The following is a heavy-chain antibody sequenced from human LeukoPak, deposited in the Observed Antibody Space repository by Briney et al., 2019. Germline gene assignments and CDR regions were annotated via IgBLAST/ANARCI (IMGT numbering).Heavy chain of an antibody. D-gene: IGHD4-17*01. CDR2: IYTSGST. Sequence: SQTLSLTCTVSGGSISSGSYYWSWIRQPAGKGLEWIGRIYTSGSTNYDPSLKSRVTISVDTSKNQFSLKLSSVTAADTAVYYCARVLDYGDYAWFDPWGQGTLVTVSS. CDR1: GGSISSGSYY. CDR3: ARVLDYGDYAWFDP. J-gene: IGHJ5*02. V-gene: IGHV4-61*02.